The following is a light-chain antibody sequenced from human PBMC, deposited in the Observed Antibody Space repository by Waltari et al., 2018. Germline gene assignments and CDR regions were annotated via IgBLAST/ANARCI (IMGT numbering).Light chain of an antibody. CDR3: QQYYSTPPWT. CDR2: AAS. V-gene: IGKV1-NL1*01. J-gene: IGKJ1*01. Sequence: DIQMTQSPSSLSASVGDRVTITCRASQGISNSLAWYQQRPGKAPKLLVYAASRLEGGVPSRFSGSGSGTDYTLTISSLQPEDFATYYCQQYYSTPPWTFGQGTKVEIK. CDR1: QGISNS.